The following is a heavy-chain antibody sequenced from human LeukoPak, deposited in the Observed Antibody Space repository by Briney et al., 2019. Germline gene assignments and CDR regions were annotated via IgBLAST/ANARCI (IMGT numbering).Heavy chain of an antibody. D-gene: IGHD6-13*01. CDR3: ARASGSSWYEKRLHAYYYYMDV. CDR2: IDYSGST. V-gene: IGHV4-39*07. CDR1: GGSIISTTYY. Sequence: SETLSLTCTVSGGSIISTTYYWGWIRQPPGEGLEWIGSIDYSGSTYYNPSLKSRVTISVDTSKNQFSLNLSSVTAADTAVYSCARASGSSWYEKRLHAYYYYMDVWGKGTTVTVSS. J-gene: IGHJ6*03.